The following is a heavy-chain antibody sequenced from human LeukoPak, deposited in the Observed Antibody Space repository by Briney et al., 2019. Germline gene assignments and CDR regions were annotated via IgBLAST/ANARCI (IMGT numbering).Heavy chain of an antibody. V-gene: IGHV3-48*02. Sequence: PGGSLRLSCAASGFSFSSYHMNWVRQAPVKGLEWISYISARNIAIYYADSVKGRFTISRDDAKNSLYLQMNSLTDEDTALYYCARDSGGGYSMDVWGQGTTVTVSS. D-gene: IGHD3-16*01. CDR1: GFSFSSYH. CDR3: ARDSGGGYSMDV. CDR2: ISARNIAI. J-gene: IGHJ6*02.